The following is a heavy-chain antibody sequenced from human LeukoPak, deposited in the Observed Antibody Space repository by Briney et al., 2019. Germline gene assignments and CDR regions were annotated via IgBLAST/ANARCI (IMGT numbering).Heavy chain of an antibody. Sequence: ASVKVSCKASGYTFTGYYMHWVRQAPGQGLEWMGWINPNSGGTNYAQKFQGRVTMTRDTSISTAYMEPSRLRSDDTAVYYCARVDGDYDGNYYYYYGMDVWGQGTTVIVSS. J-gene: IGHJ6*02. CDR1: GYTFTGYY. D-gene: IGHD4-23*01. CDR3: ARVDGDYDGNYYYYYGMDV. V-gene: IGHV1-2*02. CDR2: INPNSGGT.